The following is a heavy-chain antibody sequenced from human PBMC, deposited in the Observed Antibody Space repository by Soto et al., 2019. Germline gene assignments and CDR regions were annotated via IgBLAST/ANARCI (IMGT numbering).Heavy chain of an antibody. Sequence: GGSLRLSCSVSGFTFSGFHMHWVRQAPGKGLTYVSSISPNGGRTYYADSVKGRFTISRDNSKNMLYLQMSSLRADDTAIYYCVKDRYVDYWGHGTLVTVSS. J-gene: IGHJ4*01. CDR1: GFTFSGFH. V-gene: IGHV3-64D*06. CDR3: VKDRYVDY. CDR2: ISPNGGRT.